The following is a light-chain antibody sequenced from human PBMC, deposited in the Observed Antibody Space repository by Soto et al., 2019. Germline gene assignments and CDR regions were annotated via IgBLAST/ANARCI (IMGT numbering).Light chain of an antibody. CDR1: QSVSSY. Sequence: EIVLTQSPATLSLSPGERATLSCRASQSVSSYLAWYQQKPGQAPRLLIYDASNRATGIPARFSGSGSGTYFTLTISSLEPEDFAVYYCQQRSNWPLRVAFGQGTKLEIK. J-gene: IGKJ2*01. CDR3: QQRSNWPLRVA. V-gene: IGKV3-11*01. CDR2: DAS.